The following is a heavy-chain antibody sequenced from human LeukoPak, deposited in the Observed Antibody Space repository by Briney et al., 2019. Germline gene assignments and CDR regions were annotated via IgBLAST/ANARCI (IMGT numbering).Heavy chain of an antibody. J-gene: IGHJ3*02. CDR3: AKEFVLWFGESPGAFDI. V-gene: IGHV3-30*02. CDR2: IRYDGSNK. Sequence: GGSLRLSCAASGFTFSSYGMDWVRQAPGKGLEWGAFIRYDGSNKYYADSVKGRLTISRDNSKNTLYLQMNSLRAEDTAVYYCAKEFVLWFGESPGAFDIWGQGTMVTVSS. CDR1: GFTFSSYG. D-gene: IGHD3-10*01.